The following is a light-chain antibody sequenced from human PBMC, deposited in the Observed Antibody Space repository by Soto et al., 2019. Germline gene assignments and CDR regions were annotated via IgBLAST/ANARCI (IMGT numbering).Light chain of an antibody. V-gene: IGKV4-1*01. Sequence: DIVMTQSPDSLAVSLGERATINCKSNQSILYNSNDKNYVAWYQQKPGHPPALLIYWASSRASGVPERFSGRGSVADFALTISALQAEDVAVYFCQQYFLTPNTFGQGTKLEI. CDR3: QQYFLTPNT. CDR2: WAS. CDR1: QSILYNSNDKNY. J-gene: IGKJ2*01.